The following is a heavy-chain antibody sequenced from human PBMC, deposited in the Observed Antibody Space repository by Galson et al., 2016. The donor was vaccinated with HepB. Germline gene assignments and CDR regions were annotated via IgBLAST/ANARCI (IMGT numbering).Heavy chain of an antibody. CDR2: ISWKSGSI. J-gene: IGHJ3*01. V-gene: IGHV3-9*01. D-gene: IGHD3-16*01. CDR3: VRGNYGRLPRL. CDR1: GFTFDDHA. Sequence: SLRLSCAASGFTFDDHAMHWVRQAPGKGLEWVSGISWKSGSIGYADSVKGRFTISRDNAKNSLYLLLNSLRPEDTAVYYCVRGNYGRLPRLWGQGTMVIVSS.